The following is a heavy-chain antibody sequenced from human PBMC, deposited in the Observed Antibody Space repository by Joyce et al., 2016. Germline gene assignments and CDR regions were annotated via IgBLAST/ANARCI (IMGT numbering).Heavy chain of an antibody. CDR2: IRWNSATI. CDR1: GFTFDDYA. D-gene: IGHD3-22*01. CDR3: AKVPAPGFDLDSSGLYYFDY. J-gene: IGHJ4*02. Sequence: EVQLVESGGGSIQPGRSLRLSCAASGFTFDDYAMHWVRRVPGEGLEWVSGIRWNSATIGYADSVKGRFTIASDNAKTSLYLQMNSLRAEDTALYYCAKVPAPGFDLDSSGLYYFDYWGQGTLVTVSS. V-gene: IGHV3-9*01.